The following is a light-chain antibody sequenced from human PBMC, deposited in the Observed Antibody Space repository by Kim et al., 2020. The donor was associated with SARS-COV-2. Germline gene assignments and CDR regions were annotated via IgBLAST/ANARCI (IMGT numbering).Light chain of an antibody. CDR1: QTVSSS. V-gene: IGKV3-15*01. J-gene: IGKJ1*01. CDR3: QQYYNWPRT. CDR2: GAS. Sequence: ETEMTQSPATLSVSPGERVTLSCRASQTVSSSLAWYQQKPGQAPRLLIYGASARATGTPARFSGSASGTEFTLTISSLQSEDFAVYYCQQYYNWPRTFGQGTKVDIK.